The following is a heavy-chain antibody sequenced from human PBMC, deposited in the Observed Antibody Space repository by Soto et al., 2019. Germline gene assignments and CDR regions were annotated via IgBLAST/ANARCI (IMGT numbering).Heavy chain of an antibody. Sequence: SHTESLTHAISGDSVSRHRAPWTRTKQSPSRGLEWQGRTYYRSKWYNDYAVSLKRRITNNPDTSKNQSSLQLNSVAPEDTAVYYCARDLLPSTYYYSSGSYNSFDYWGQGTLVTVSS. V-gene: IGHV6-1*01. J-gene: IGHJ4*02. CDR2: TYYRSKWYN. CDR1: GDSVSRHRAP. D-gene: IGHD3-10*01. CDR3: ARDLLPSTYYYSSGSYNSFDY.